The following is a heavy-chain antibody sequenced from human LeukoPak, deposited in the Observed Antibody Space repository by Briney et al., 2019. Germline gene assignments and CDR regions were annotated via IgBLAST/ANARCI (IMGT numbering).Heavy chain of an antibody. Sequence: SETLSLTCTVSGGSISSSIYYWGWIRQPPGKGLEWIGSIYYTGSTYYNPSLKSRVTIAVDTSKNQFSLKLSSVTAADTAVYYCARVAGTAAAGLNAFDIWGQGTMVTVSS. CDR2: IYYTGST. J-gene: IGHJ3*02. D-gene: IGHD6-13*01. CDR3: ARVAGTAAAGLNAFDI. V-gene: IGHV4-39*07. CDR1: GGSISSSIYY.